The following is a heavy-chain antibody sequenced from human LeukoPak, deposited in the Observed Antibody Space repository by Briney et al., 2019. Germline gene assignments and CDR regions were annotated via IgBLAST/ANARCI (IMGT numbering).Heavy chain of an antibody. CDR1: GYTFTSYG. Sequence: GASVKVSCKASGYTFTSYGISWVRQAPGQGLEWMGWISAYNGNTNYAQKLQGRITMTTDTSTSTAYMELRSLRSDDTAVYYCARDPIPAAPSVWFDPWGQGTLVTVSS. J-gene: IGHJ5*02. CDR2: ISAYNGNT. V-gene: IGHV1-18*01. CDR3: ARDPIPAAPSVWFDP. D-gene: IGHD2-2*01.